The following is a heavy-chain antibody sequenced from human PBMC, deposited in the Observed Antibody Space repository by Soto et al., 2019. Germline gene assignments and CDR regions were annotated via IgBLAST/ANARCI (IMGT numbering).Heavy chain of an antibody. D-gene: IGHD5-18*01. CDR3: AALGMGYSYGQISY. CDR2: IYYSGST. Sequence: SETLPLTCTVSGGSISSYYWSWIRQPPGKGLEWIGYIYYSGSTNYNPSLKSRVTISVDTSKNQFSLKLSSVTAADTAVYYCAALGMGYSYGQISYWRQGTLVTVSS. V-gene: IGHV4-59*01. J-gene: IGHJ4*02. CDR1: GGSISSYY.